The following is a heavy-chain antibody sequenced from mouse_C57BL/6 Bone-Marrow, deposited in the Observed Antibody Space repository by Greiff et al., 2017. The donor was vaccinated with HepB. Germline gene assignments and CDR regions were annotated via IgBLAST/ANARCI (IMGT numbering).Heavy chain of an antibody. CDR1: GFTFSDYY. J-gene: IGHJ1*03. Sequence: EVMLVVSEGGLVQPGSSMKLSCTASGFTFSDYYMAWVRQVPEKGLEWVAIINYDGSSTYYLDSLKSRFIISRDNAKNILYLQMSSLKSEDTATYYCAREGYVEDWYFDVWGTGTTVTVSS. CDR3: AREGYVEDWYFDV. V-gene: IGHV5-16*01. CDR2: INYDGSST. D-gene: IGHD3-2*02.